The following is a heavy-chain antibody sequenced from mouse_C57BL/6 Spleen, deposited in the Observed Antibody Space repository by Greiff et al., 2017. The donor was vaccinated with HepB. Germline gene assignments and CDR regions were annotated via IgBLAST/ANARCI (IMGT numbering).Heavy chain of an antibody. V-gene: IGHV5-17*01. CDR3: AISNSGVDY. Sequence: EVKLVEPGGGLVKPGGSLKLSCAASGFTFSDYGMHWVRQAPGKGLEWVAYISSGSSTIYYADTVKGRFTISRDNAKNTLFLQMTSLKSEDTAMCYCAISNSGVDYWGQGTSVTVPS. CDR1: GFTFSDYG. J-gene: IGHJ4*01. D-gene: IGHD2-5*01. CDR2: ISSGSSTI.